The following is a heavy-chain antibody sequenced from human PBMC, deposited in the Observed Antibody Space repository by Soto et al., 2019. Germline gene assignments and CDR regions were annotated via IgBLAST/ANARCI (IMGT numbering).Heavy chain of an antibody. CDR1: GGSISSCDYY. D-gene: IGHD3-22*01. J-gene: IGHJ6*02. Sequence: PSETLSLTCTVSGGSISSCDYYWSWIRRPPGKGLEWIGYIYYSGSTYYNPSLKSRVTISVDTSKNQFSLKLSSVTAADTAVYYCARDFLIPYYYDSSGNGPYYYYYGMDVWGQGTTVTVSS. V-gene: IGHV4-30-4*01. CDR2: IYYSGST. CDR3: ARDFLIPYYYDSSGNGPYYYYYGMDV.